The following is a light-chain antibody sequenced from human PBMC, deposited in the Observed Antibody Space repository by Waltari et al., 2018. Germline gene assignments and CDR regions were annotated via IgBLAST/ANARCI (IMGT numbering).Light chain of an antibody. Sequence: QLTQSPPPLSPSVGDRVTITCRASQGLSSFLAWYQQKAGKAPKLLIYAASTLQSGVPSRFSGSGSGTDFTLTISSLQPEDFATYYCQQLNSYPPTFGGGTKVEIK. CDR1: QGLSSF. CDR2: AAS. CDR3: QQLNSYPPT. J-gene: IGKJ4*01. V-gene: IGKV1-9*01.